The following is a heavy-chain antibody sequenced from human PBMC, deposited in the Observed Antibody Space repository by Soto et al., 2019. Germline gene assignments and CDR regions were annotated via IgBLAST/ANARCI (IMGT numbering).Heavy chain of an antibody. CDR1: GFTFSSYA. CDR2: ISGSGGST. D-gene: IGHD2-15*01. CDR3: AKGKRTGVVVAAIRNDAFDI. Sequence: GESLKISCAASGFTFSSYAMSWVRQAPGKGLEWVSAISGSGGSTYYADSVKGRFTISRDNSKNTLYLQMNSLRAEDTAIYYCAKGKRTGVVVAAIRNDAFDIWGQGTMVTVSS. V-gene: IGHV3-23*01. J-gene: IGHJ3*02.